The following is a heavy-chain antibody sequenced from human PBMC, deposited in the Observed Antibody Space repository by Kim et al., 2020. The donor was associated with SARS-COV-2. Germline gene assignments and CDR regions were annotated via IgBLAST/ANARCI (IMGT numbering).Heavy chain of an antibody. V-gene: IGHV1-18*01. D-gene: IGHD7-27*01. Sequence: NTNYAQKLQGRVTMTTDTSTSTAYMELRSLRSDDTAVYYCARDSPNPFDYWGQGTLVTVSS. CDR2: NT. J-gene: IGHJ4*02. CDR3: ARDSPNPFDY.